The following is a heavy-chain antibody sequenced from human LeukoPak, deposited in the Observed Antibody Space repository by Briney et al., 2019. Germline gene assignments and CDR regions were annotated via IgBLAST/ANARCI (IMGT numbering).Heavy chain of an antibody. V-gene: IGHV3-74*01. CDR2: INGDGRNI. CDR1: GFTFSSYW. D-gene: IGHD2-21*01. CDR3: ARPRCGGDCYICCYFDY. J-gene: IGHJ4*02. Sequence: GGSLRLPCVASGFTFSSYWMHWARQDPRKGLVWVSRINGDGRNINYADSVRGRFTISRDNAKNTLYLQMNSLRAEDTAVYYCARPRCGGDCYICCYFDYWGQGTLVTVSS.